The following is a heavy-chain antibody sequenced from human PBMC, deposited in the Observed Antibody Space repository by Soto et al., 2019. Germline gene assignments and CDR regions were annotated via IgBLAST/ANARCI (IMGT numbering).Heavy chain of an antibody. CDR3: ARYKSNYYYGMDV. Sequence: QVQLQESGPGLVKPSETLSLTCTVSGGSISSYYWSWIRQPPGKGLEWIGYIYYSGITNYNPSLKSRVTVSXDXPKNQFSLKLSSVTAADTAVYYCARYKSNYYYGMDVWGQGTTVTVSS. J-gene: IGHJ6*02. V-gene: IGHV4-59*01. CDR2: IYYSGIT. D-gene: IGHD1-20*01. CDR1: GGSISSYY.